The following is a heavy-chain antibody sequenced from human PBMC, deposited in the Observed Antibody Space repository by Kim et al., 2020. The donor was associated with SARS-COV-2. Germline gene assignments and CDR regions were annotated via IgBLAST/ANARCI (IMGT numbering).Heavy chain of an antibody. D-gene: IGHD4-17*01. V-gene: IGHV4-59*13. Sequence: SETLSLTCTVSGGSISSYYWSWIRQPPGKGLEWIGYIYYSGSTNYNPSLKSRVTISVDTSKNQFSLKLSSVTAADTAVYYCARVGFSTYGDSYYFDYWGQGTLVTVSS. CDR1: GGSISSYY. CDR3: ARVGFSTYGDSYYFDY. CDR2: IYYSGST. J-gene: IGHJ4*02.